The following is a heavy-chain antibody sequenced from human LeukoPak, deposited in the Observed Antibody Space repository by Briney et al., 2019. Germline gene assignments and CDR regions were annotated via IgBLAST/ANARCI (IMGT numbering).Heavy chain of an antibody. J-gene: IGHJ4*02. Sequence: GSLRLSCAASGLTFSNYWMYWVRQAPGKGLVWVSRINSYGNTINYADSVKGRFTISRDNAKNSLYLQMNSLRAEDTAVYYCAREMALGPVYYFDYWGQGTLVTVSS. V-gene: IGHV3-74*01. CDR3: AREMALGPVYYFDY. D-gene: IGHD5-24*01. CDR1: GLTFSNYW. CDR2: INSYGNTI.